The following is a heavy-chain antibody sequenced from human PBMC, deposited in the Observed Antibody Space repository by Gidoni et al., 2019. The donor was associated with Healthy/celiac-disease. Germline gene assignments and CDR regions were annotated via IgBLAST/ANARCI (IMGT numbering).Heavy chain of an antibody. CDR1: GGSISSDY. CDR2: IYYSGST. V-gene: IGHV4-59*01. CDR3: ARWRGRGSYSWFDP. J-gene: IGHJ5*02. Sequence: QVQLQESGPGLVKPSETLSLTCTAPGGSISSDYWSWIRQPPGKGLEWIGYIYYSGSTNYNPSLKSRVTISVDTSKNQFSLKLSSVTAADTAVYYCARWRGRGSYSWFDPWGQGSLVTVSS. D-gene: IGHD1-26*01.